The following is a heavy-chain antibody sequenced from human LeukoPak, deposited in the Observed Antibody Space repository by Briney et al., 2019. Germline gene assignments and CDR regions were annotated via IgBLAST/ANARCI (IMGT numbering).Heavy chain of an antibody. V-gene: IGHV3-30-3*01. CDR3: ARDLASGYGFDY. Sequence: GGSLRLSCAASGFTFSSYAMHWVRQAPGKGLDWVAVISYDGSNKYYADSVKGRFTISRDNSKNTLYLQMNSLRAEGTAVYYCARDLASGYGFDYWGQGTLVTVSS. CDR2: ISYDGSNK. CDR1: GFTFSSYA. D-gene: IGHD5-12*01. J-gene: IGHJ4*02.